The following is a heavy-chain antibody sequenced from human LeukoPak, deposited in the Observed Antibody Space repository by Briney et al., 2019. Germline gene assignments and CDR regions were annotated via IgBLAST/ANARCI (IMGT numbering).Heavy chain of an antibody. V-gene: IGHV4-39*01. CDR1: GGSISSSSYY. CDR2: IYYSGST. J-gene: IGHJ5*02. Sequence: SETLSLTCTVSGGSISSSSYYWGWIRQPPGKGLEWIGSIYYSGSTYYNPSLKSRVTISVDTSKNQFSLKLSSVTAADTAVYYCARQDYSSPPEKWFDPWGQGTLVTVSS. D-gene: IGHD6-13*01. CDR3: ARQDYSSPPEKWFDP.